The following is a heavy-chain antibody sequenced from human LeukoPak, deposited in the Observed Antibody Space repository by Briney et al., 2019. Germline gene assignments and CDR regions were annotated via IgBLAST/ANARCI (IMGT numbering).Heavy chain of an antibody. V-gene: IGHV4-34*01. D-gene: IGHD6-19*01. J-gene: IGHJ4*02. CDR3: ARGWGRAVAGNFY. CDR2: INQSGGT. Sequence: SSETLSLTCAVYGGSLSGYYWSWIRQPPGKGLEWIGEINQSGGTNYNPSLKRRVSISVDTSKSQFSLKLSSVTAADTAVYYCARGWGRAVAGNFYWGRGTPVTVSS. CDR1: GGSLSGYY.